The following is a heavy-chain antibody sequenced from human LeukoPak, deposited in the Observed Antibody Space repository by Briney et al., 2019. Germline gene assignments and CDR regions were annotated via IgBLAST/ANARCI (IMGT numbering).Heavy chain of an antibody. V-gene: IGHV4-39*02. CDR3: ARDGDGSKYYYYYYGMDV. CDR1: GGSISSSSYY. CDR2: IYYSGST. Sequence: SETLSLTCTVSGGSISSSSYYWGWIRQPPGKGLEWIGSIYYSGSTYYNPSLKSRVTISVDTSKNRFSLKLSSVTAADTAVYYCARDGDGSKYYYYYYGMDVWGQGTTVTVSS. J-gene: IGHJ6*02. D-gene: IGHD5-24*01.